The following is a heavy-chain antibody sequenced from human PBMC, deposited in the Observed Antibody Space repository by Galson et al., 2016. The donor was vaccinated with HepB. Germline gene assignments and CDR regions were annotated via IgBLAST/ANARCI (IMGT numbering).Heavy chain of an antibody. V-gene: IGHV3-49*04. CDR3: SRHPPYCSGGSCYPFDY. J-gene: IGHJ4*02. CDR1: GFTFGDYA. CDR2: IRSKAYGGTT. D-gene: IGHD2-15*01. Sequence: SLRLSCAVSGFTFGDYAMSWVRQAPGKGLEWVGFIRSKAYGGTTEYAASVKGRLTISRDDSKSIAYLQMNSLKTEDTAVYYCSRHPPYCSGGSCYPFDYWGQGTLVTVSS.